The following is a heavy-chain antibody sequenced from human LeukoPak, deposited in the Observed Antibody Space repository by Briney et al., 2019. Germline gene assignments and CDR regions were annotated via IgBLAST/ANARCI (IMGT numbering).Heavy chain of an antibody. CDR3: ANQYYYGSGSYYNEGYYYMDV. J-gene: IGHJ6*03. CDR1: GYTFTSYG. Sequence: ASVKVSGKASGYTFTSYGISWVRQAPGQGLEWMGWISAYNGNTNYAQKLQGRVTMTTDTSTSTAYMELSSLRSEDTTVYYCANQYYYGSGSYYNEGYYYMDVWGKGTTVTVSS. D-gene: IGHD3-10*01. CDR2: ISAYNGNT. V-gene: IGHV1-18*01.